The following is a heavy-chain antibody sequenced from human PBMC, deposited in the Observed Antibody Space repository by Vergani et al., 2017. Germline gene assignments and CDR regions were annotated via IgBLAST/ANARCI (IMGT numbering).Heavy chain of an antibody. J-gene: IGHJ1*01. Sequence: QGQLVESGGGIVQPGRSLTLSCVASRSTFKTYGMHWVRHAPGKGLEWVGLIFYDGSNAYYAYSVKGRFTISRDNAKTTLYLQMNSLRDEDRGVYYCARISGGSAPYLHYWGQGTLGTVAS. CDR3: ARISGGSAPYLHY. CDR1: RSTFKTYG. CDR2: IFYDGSNA. V-gene: IGHV3-33*01. D-gene: IGHD2-15*01.